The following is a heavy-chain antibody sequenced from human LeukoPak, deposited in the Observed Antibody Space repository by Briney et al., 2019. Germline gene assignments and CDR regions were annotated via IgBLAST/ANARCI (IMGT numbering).Heavy chain of an antibody. Sequence: GRSLRLSCEASGFTFSSYGMHWVRQAPGKGLEWVAIIWYDGSNEYYADSVKGRFTISRDNSKNTLYLQMNSLRAEDTAVYYCARALWPYYFDYWGQGTLVTVSS. D-gene: IGHD2-21*01. CDR2: IWYDGSNE. CDR1: GFTFSSYG. CDR3: ARALWPYYFDY. V-gene: IGHV3-33*01. J-gene: IGHJ4*02.